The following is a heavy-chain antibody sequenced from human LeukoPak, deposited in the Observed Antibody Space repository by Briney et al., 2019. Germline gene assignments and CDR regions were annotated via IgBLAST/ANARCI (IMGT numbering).Heavy chain of an antibody. V-gene: IGHV3-48*03. Sequence: GGSLRLSCAASGFTFSSYEMNWVRQAPGKGLEGVSYISSSGSTIYYADSVKGRFTMSRDNAKNSLYLQMNSLRAEDTAVYYCLAPRSSSAGWGQGTLVTVSS. CDR3: LAPRSSSAG. CDR2: ISSSGSTI. J-gene: IGHJ4*02. D-gene: IGHD6-6*01. CDR1: GFTFSSYE.